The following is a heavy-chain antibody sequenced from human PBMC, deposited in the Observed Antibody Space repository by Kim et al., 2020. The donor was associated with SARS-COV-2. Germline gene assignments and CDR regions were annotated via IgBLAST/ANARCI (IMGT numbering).Heavy chain of an antibody. D-gene: IGHD3-22*01. CDR3: ARDLLNAGSAYYDY. Sequence: QTFQGRFPISRDTSANTAYMELSSLRSEDTAVYYCARDLLNAGSAYYDYWGQGTLVTVSS. J-gene: IGHJ4*02. V-gene: IGHV1-3*01.